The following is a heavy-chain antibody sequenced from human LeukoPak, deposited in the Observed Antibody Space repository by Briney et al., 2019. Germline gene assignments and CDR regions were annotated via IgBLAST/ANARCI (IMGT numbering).Heavy chain of an antibody. D-gene: IGHD1-26*01. CDR3: ARVCGSYLHNWFDP. CDR2: INPNSGGT. J-gene: IGHJ5*02. CDR1: GYTFTGYY. Sequence: ASVKVSCEASGYTFTGYYMHWVRQAPGPGLEWMGRINPNSGGTNYAQKLQGRVTMTTDTSTSTAYMELRSLRSDDTAVYYCARVCGSYLHNWFDPWGQGTLVTVSS. V-gene: IGHV1-2*02.